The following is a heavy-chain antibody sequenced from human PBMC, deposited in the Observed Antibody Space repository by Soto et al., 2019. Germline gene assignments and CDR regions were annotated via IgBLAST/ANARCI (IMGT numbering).Heavy chain of an antibody. D-gene: IGHD2-2*01. CDR1: GFTFSSYA. V-gene: IGHV3-23*01. Sequence: GGSLRLSCAASGFTFSSYAMSWVRQAPGKGLEWVSAISGSGGSTYYADSVKGRFTISRDNSKNTLYLQMNSLRAEDTAVYYCASTRVVVPVSYYYYYMDVWGKGTTVTVSS. CDR2: ISGSGGST. J-gene: IGHJ6*03. CDR3: ASTRVVVPVSYYYYYMDV.